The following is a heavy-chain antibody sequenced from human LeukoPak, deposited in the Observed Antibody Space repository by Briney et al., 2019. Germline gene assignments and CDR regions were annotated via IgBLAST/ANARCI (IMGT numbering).Heavy chain of an antibody. V-gene: IGHV4-39*07. D-gene: IGHD5-18*01. J-gene: IGHJ4*02. Sequence: SETLSLTCTVSGGSISSGSYYWSWIRQPAGKGLEWIGSIYYSGSTYYNPSLKSQVTISVDTSKNQFSLKLSSVTAADTAVYYCARSNVGGYSYGYLDYWGQGTLVTVSS. CDR2: IYYSGST. CDR3: ARSNVGGYSYGYLDY. CDR1: GGSISSGSYY.